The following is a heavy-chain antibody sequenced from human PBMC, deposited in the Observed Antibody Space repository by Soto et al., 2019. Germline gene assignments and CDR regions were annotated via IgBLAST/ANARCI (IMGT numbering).Heavy chain of an antibody. V-gene: IGHV4-39*01. D-gene: IGHD2-2*01. CDR2: IYYSGST. CDR1: GGSISSSSYY. Sequence: QLQLQESGPGLVKPSETLSLTCTVSGGSISSSSYYWGWIRQPPGKGLEWIGSIYYSGSTYYNPSLKSRVTISVDTSKNQFSLKLSSVTAADTAVYYCARQTGRGPAAMFAFDIWGQGTMVTVSS. CDR3: ARQTGRGPAAMFAFDI. J-gene: IGHJ3*02.